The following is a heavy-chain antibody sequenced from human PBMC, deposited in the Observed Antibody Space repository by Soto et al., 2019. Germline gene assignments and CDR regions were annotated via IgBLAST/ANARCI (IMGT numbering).Heavy chain of an antibody. CDR3: TRSGDYYDSSGYPTTHAFDI. CDR1: GFTFGDYA. Sequence: GGALRLSCTDSGFTFGDYAMSWFRQAPGKGLEWVGFIRSKAYGGTTEYAASVKGRFTISRDDSKSIAYLQMNSLKTEDTAVYYCTRSGDYYDSSGYPTTHAFDIWGQGTMVTVSS. D-gene: IGHD3-22*01. J-gene: IGHJ3*02. V-gene: IGHV3-49*03. CDR2: IRSKAYGGTT.